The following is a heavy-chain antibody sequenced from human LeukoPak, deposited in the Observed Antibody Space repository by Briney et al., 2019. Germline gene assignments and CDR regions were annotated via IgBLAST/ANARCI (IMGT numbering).Heavy chain of an antibody. CDR2: IYYSGST. Sequence: SETLSLTCTVSGGSISSGDYYWNWIRQPPGKGLEWIGYIYYSGSTYYNPSLKSRVTISVDTSKNQFSLKLSSVTAADTAVYYCARAAVGVVDYWGQGTLVTVSS. V-gene: IGHV4-30-4*01. J-gene: IGHJ4*02. D-gene: IGHD6-19*01. CDR3: ARAAVGVVDY. CDR1: GGSISSGDYY.